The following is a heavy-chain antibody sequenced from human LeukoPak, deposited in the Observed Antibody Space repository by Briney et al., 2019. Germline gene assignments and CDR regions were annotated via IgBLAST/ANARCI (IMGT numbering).Heavy chain of an antibody. CDR3: AKSVIGDSGYDKGVY. CDR2: ISGSGGST. J-gene: IGHJ4*02. Sequence: GGSLRLSCAASGFTFSSYAMSWVRQAPGKGLEWVSAISGSGGSTYYADSVKGRFTISRDNSKNTLYLQMNSLRAEDTAVYYCAKSVIGDSGYDKGVYWGQGTLVTVSS. V-gene: IGHV3-23*01. CDR1: GFTFSSYA. D-gene: IGHD5-12*01.